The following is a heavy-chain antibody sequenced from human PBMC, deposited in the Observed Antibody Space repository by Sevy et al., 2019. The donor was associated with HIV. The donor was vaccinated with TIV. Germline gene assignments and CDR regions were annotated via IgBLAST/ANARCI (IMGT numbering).Heavy chain of an antibody. V-gene: IGHV1-69*13. CDR3: ARTPLLTIPGTTDVYFDN. CDR2: IIPIFGTT. Sequence: ASVKVSCKASGGTFSNYALSWVRQAPGQGLEWMGGIIPIFGTTNLAQTFQGRVTITADESMSTAYMELSSLRSADTAVYYCARTPLLTIPGTTDVYFDNWGQGTLVTVSS. CDR1: GGTFSNYA. J-gene: IGHJ4*02. D-gene: IGHD1-7*01.